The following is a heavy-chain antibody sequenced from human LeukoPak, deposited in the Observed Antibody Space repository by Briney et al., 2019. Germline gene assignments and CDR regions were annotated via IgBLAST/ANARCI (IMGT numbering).Heavy chain of an antibody. J-gene: IGHJ3*02. Sequence: GGSLRLSCAASGFTFSSYAMSWVRQAPGKGLEWVANIKQDGSEKYYVDSVKGRFTISRDNAKNSLYLQMNSLRAEDTAVYYCARDSSSQSAFDIWGQGTMVTVSS. V-gene: IGHV3-7*01. D-gene: IGHD1-26*01. CDR1: GFTFSSYA. CDR3: ARDSSSQSAFDI. CDR2: IKQDGSEK.